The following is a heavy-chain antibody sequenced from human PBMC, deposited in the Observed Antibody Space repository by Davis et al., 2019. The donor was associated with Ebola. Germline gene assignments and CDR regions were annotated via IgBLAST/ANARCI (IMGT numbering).Heavy chain of an antibody. Sequence: ASVKVSCKVSGYTLTDLSMHWVRQAPGKGLEWMGGFDPEDGETIYAQKFQGRVTMTEDTSTDTAYMELSSLRSEDTAVYYCATVFPSSNYVCCYYYYGMDVWGQGTTVTVSS. CDR2: FDPEDGET. V-gene: IGHV1-24*01. J-gene: IGHJ6*02. D-gene: IGHD4-11*01. CDR3: ATVFPSSNYVCCYYYYGMDV. CDR1: GYTLTDLS.